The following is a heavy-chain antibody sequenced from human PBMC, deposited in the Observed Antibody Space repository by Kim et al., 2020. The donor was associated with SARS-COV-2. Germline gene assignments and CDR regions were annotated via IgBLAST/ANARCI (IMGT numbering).Heavy chain of an antibody. J-gene: IGHJ6*02. V-gene: IGHV7-4-1*02. CDR1: GYTFTSYA. CDR2: INTNTGNP. Sequence: ASVKVSCKASGYTFTSYAMNWVRQAPGQGLEWMGWINTNTGNPTYAQGFTGRFVFSLDTSVSTAYLQISSLKAEDTAVYYCARDNTVTTSPYYYYYGMDVWGQGTTVTVSS. CDR3: ARDNTVTTSPYYYYYGMDV. D-gene: IGHD4-17*01.